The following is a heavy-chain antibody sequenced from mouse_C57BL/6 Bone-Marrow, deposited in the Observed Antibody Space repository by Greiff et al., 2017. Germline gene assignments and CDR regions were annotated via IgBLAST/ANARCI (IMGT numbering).Heavy chain of an antibody. V-gene: IGHV5-12*01. J-gene: IGHJ4*01. CDR3: ARRPFYYGSSLYAMDY. CDR2: ISNGGGST. Sequence: EVKLMESGGGLVQPGGSLKLSCAASGFTFSDYYMYWVRQTPEKRLEWVAYISNGGGSTYYPDTVKGRFTISRDNGKNTLYLQMSRLKSEDTAMYYCARRPFYYGSSLYAMDYWGQGTSVTVSS. CDR1: GFTFSDYY. D-gene: IGHD1-1*01.